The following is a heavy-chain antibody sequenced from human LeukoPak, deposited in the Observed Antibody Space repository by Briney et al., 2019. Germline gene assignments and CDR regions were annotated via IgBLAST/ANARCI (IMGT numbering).Heavy chain of an antibody. D-gene: IGHD2-8*01. CDR2: ISSSSSYT. J-gene: IGHJ4*02. CDR1: GFTFSDYC. V-gene: IGHV3-11*03. Sequence: GGSLRLSCAASGFTFSDYCMSWIRQAPGKGLEWVSYISSSSSYTNYADSVKGRFTISRDNAKNSLYLQMNSLRAEDTAVYYCARTSNNGAFDCWGQGTLVTVSS. CDR3: ARTSNNGAFDC.